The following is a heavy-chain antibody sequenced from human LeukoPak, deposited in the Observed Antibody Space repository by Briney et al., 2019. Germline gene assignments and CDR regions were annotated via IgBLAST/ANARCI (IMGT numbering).Heavy chain of an antibody. D-gene: IGHD6-6*01. CDR1: GFTFSNYA. Sequence: GGSLRLSCAASGFTFSNYALSWVRQAPGKGLEWVSTISGSGDSTYYADSVKGRFTVSRDNSKNTLYLQMSSLRAEDTAVYYCARGPNSNWSGLDFWGQGTLLTVSS. V-gene: IGHV3-23*01. CDR2: ISGSGDST. CDR3: ARGPNSNWSGLDF. J-gene: IGHJ4*02.